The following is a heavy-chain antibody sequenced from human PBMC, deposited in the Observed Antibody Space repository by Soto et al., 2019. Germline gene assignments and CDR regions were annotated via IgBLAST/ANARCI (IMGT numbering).Heavy chain of an antibody. Sequence: AGGSLRLSCAGSGLTFGDSYMSWIRQAPGKGLEWLSYISPGSGYPAYADSVKGRFTISRDNAKRSLYLQMMSLAAEDTAIYYCVRGGGGGLFDPWGQGTMVTVSS. J-gene: IGHJ5*02. CDR2: ISPGSGYP. CDR1: GLTFGDSY. D-gene: IGHD2-15*01. CDR3: VRGGGGGLFDP. V-gene: IGHV3-11*06.